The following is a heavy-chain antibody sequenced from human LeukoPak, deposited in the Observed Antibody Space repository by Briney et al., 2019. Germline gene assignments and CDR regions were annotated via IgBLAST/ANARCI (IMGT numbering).Heavy chain of an antibody. Sequence: SGGSLRLSCEASGFVVSDKYMGWVRQAPGKGLEWVAIIKQDASETYYGDSVKGRFTISRDNAKNSIYLHMRSLRVEDTAVYYCARVAGEASGYHPFDIWGQGTMVTASS. CDR3: ARVAGEASGYHPFDI. CDR2: IKQDASET. J-gene: IGHJ3*02. CDR1: GFVVSDKY. V-gene: IGHV3-7*03. D-gene: IGHD3-22*01.